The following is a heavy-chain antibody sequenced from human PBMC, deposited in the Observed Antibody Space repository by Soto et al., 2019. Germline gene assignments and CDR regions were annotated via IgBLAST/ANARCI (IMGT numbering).Heavy chain of an antibody. CDR1: GGSISSHY. J-gene: IGHJ6*02. V-gene: IGHV4-59*11. D-gene: IGHD1-26*01. CDR3: ARDGREASGIDV. CDR2: IYYRGNT. Sequence: QVQLEESGPGLVKPSETLSLTCTVSGGSISSHYWSWVRQAPGKGLERIGCIYYRGNTFYNPSLKGRGTISVDTSNNQFSLKLDSVTPADTGVYYCARDGREASGIDVWGQGTAVTVSS.